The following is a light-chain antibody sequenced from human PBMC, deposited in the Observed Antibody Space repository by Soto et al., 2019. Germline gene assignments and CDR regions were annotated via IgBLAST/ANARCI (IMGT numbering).Light chain of an antibody. CDR2: WAS. V-gene: IGKV4-1*01. CDR1: RSILYSSNTKTY. J-gene: IGKJ2*01. Sequence: DIVMTQSPDSLAVSLGERATINCKSSRSILYSSNTKTYLAWYQQKPGQPPKLLIYWASTRESGVPDRFSSSGSETDFTLTISSLQAEDVAVYYCQQYYSIPYTFGKGTKLEIK. CDR3: QQYYSIPYT.